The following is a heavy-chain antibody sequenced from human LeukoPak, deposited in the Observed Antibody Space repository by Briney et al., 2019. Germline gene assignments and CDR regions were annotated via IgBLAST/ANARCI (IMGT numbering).Heavy chain of an antibody. CDR2: ISYDGSNK. J-gene: IGHJ4*02. CDR1: GFTFSSYA. CDR3: ARGAAVAGHFDY. D-gene: IGHD6-19*01. Sequence: GRSLRLSCAASGFTFSSYAMHWVRQAPGKGLKGGEVISYDGSNKYYADSVKGRFTISRDNSKNTLYLQMNSLRAEDTAVYYCARGAAVAGHFDYWGQGTLVTVSS. V-gene: IGHV3-30-3*01.